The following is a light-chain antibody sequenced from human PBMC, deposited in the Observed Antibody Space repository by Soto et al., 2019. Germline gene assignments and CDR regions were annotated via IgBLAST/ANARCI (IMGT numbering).Light chain of an antibody. CDR2: KAS. V-gene: IGKV1-5*03. CDR1: QSISNS. Sequence: DIQMTQSPSTLSASVRDRVTITCRASQSISNSLAWYQQRPGKAPKLLIYKASSLETGVPSRFSGSGSGTEFTLTISSLQPDDFATYYCQQYNSDWNTFGQGTKLEIK. J-gene: IGKJ2*01. CDR3: QQYNSDWNT.